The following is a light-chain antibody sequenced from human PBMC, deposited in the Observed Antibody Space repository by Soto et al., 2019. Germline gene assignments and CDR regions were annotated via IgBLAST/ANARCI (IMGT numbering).Light chain of an antibody. Sequence: QSALTQPASMSGSPGQSITISCTGTRSDIGTYNYLSWYQQHPGKAPRLVISDVSNRPSGVSNRFSGSKSGNTASLTITGLQSEDEADYYCMSYTTTSSFVFGSGTK. CDR2: DVS. CDR3: MSYTTTSSFV. V-gene: IGLV2-14*03. CDR1: RSDIGTYNY. J-gene: IGLJ1*01.